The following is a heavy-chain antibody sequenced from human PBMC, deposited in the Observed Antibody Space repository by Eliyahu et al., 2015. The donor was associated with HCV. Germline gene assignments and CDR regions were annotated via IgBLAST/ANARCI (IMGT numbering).Heavy chain of an antibody. D-gene: IGHD3-16*01. V-gene: IGHV3-48*02. CDR1: GFPFNSYS. Sequence: EVQLVXSGGGLVQPGGSLXLSCAXSGFPFNSYSMNWVRQAPGKGLEWXSXISGNTNSIHYADSVKGRFTISRDNAKNSLYLQMNSLRDADTAVYYCARDTGGYVWGSSIHYFDYWGQGIRVTVSA. CDR2: ISGNTNSI. J-gene: IGHJ4*02. CDR3: ARDTGGYVWGSSIHYFDY.